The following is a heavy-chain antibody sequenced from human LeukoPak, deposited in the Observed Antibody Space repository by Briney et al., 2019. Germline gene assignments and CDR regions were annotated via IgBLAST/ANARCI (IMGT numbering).Heavy chain of an antibody. CDR3: ARSQNVPYFDY. J-gene: IGHJ4*02. D-gene: IGHD2/OR15-2a*01. V-gene: IGHV3-21*01. Sequence: GGSLRLSCAASGFIFSNYNMNWVRQAPGKGLEWVSSITSNSYIYYADSVKGRFTISRDNAKNSLYLQMNSLRAEDTAVYYCARSQNVPYFDYWGQGTLVTVSS. CDR1: GFIFSNYN. CDR2: ITSNSYI.